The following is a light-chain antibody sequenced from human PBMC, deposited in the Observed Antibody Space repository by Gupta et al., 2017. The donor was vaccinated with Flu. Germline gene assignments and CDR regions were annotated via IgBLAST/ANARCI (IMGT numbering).Light chain of an antibody. Sequence: EIVMTHSSATLSVSPGGRVSRSCRATQNVGKYLVWFQQRPGQAPRVLIYDASIRATGVADRFSGSGLGKELTLTISSRQQDEFAGYFCQENRRWPLGTLGQGTKVEVK. J-gene: IGKJ1*01. CDR1: QNVGKY. CDR2: DAS. CDR3: QENRRWPLGT. V-gene: IGKV3D-15*01.